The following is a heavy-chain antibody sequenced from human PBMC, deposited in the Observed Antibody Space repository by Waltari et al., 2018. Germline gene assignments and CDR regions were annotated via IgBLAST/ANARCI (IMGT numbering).Heavy chain of an antibody. D-gene: IGHD1-26*01. CDR1: GFTFSSYS. CDR2: ISSRSSTI. Sequence: EVQLVESGGGLVQPGGSLRLSCAASGFTFSSYSMNWVRQAPGKGLEWVSYISSRSSTIYYADSVKGRFTISRDNAKNSLYLQMNSLRAEDTAVYYCAREGAATLVYYYYMDVWGKGTTVTVSS. J-gene: IGHJ6*03. V-gene: IGHV3-48*04. CDR3: AREGAATLVYYYYMDV.